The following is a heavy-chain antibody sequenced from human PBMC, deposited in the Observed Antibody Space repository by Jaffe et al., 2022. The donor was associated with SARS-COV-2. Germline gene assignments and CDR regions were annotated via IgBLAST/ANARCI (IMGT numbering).Heavy chain of an antibody. CDR3: AAPSIDSSGYFFSDAFDI. CDR1: GFTFTSSA. D-gene: IGHD3-22*01. CDR2: IVVGSGNT. Sequence: QMQLVQSGPEVKKPGTSVKVSCKASGFTFTSSAMQWVRQARGQRLEWIGWIVVGSGNTNYAQKFQERVTITRDMSTSTAYMELSSLRSEDTAVYYCAAPSIDSSGYFFSDAFDIWGQGTMVTVSS. J-gene: IGHJ3*02. V-gene: IGHV1-58*02.